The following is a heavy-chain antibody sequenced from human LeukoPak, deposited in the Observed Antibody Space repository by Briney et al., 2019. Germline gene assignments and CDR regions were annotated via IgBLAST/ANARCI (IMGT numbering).Heavy chain of an antibody. V-gene: IGHV1-8*03. CDR1: GYTFTSYD. Sequence: GASVKVSCEASGYTFTSYDINWVRQATGQGLEWMGWMNPNSGNTGYAQKFQGRVTITRNTSISTAYMELSSLRSEDTAVYYCARSYSGSYWFDYWGQGTLVTVSS. J-gene: IGHJ4*02. D-gene: IGHD1-26*01. CDR2: MNPNSGNT. CDR3: ARSYSGSYWFDY.